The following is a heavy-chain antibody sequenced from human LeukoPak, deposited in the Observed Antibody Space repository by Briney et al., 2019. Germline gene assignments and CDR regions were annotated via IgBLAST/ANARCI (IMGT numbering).Heavy chain of an antibody. CDR3: AKDLPRRYSGSYSVGLDY. V-gene: IGHV3-23*01. CDR1: GFTFSSYA. D-gene: IGHD1-26*01. Sequence: PGGSLRLSCAASGFTFSSYAMSWVRQAPGKGLEWVSAISGSGGSTYYADSVKGRFTISRDNSKNTLYLQMNSLRVEDTAVYYCAKDLPRRYSGSYSVGLDYWGQGTLVTVSS. CDR2: ISGSGGST. J-gene: IGHJ4*02.